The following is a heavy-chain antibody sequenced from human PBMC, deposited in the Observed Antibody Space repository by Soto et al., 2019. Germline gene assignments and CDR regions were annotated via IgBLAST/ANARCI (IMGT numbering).Heavy chain of an antibody. CDR1: GFTFSSYE. CDR2: ISSSGSTK. J-gene: IGHJ5*02. V-gene: IGHV3-48*03. CDR3: AKSERDFWSSGYYTGWFDP. Sequence: VQLVESGGGLVQPGGSLRLSCAASGFTFSSYEMNWVRQAPGKGLEWVSYISSSGSTKYYADSVKGRLIISRDNAKNSLYLQMNSLRAEDTAVYYCAKSERDFWSSGYYTGWFDPWGQGTLVTVSS. D-gene: IGHD3-22*01.